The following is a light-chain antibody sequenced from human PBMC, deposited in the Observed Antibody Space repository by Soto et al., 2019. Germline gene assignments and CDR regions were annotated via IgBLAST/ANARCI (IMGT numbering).Light chain of an antibody. J-gene: IGKJ1*01. V-gene: IGKV1-8*01. CDR1: QYIGSY. Sequence: AIRMTQSPSSFSASTGDRVTITCRASQYIGSYLAWYQQKPGKAPKLLIYATSTLQSGVPSRFSGSGSGTDFTLTISGLESEDLATYYCQEYYTYPSWTFGQGTKVEIK. CDR2: ATS. CDR3: QEYYTYPSWT.